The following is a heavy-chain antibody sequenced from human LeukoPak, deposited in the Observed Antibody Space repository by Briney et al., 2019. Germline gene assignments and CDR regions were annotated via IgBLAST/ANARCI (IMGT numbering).Heavy chain of an antibody. CDR2: LATDTTYM. CDR1: GFTFSSYT. CDR3: ARAKIHNWYFDL. J-gene: IGHJ2*01. Sequence: GGSLRLSCSASGFTFSSYTMSWVRQAPGKGLEWVSSLATDTTYMSYADSVKGRFTISRDNAKNTLYLQMNSLRAEDTAVYYCARAKIHNWYFDLWGRGTLVTVSS. V-gene: IGHV3-21*01.